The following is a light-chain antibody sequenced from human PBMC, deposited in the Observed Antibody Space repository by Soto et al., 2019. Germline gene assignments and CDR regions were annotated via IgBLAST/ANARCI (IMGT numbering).Light chain of an antibody. J-gene: IGKJ2*01. CDR2: KAT. Sequence: DIQMTQSPSTLPASVGDRVTITCRASQSSSSWLAWYKQKPGKSPKLLIYKATSLESGVPSRFSGSGSGTEFTITISSLQPDDFATYYCQQYNSYSPEYTFGQGTQLEIK. V-gene: IGKV1-5*03. CDR1: QSSSSW. CDR3: QQYNSYSPEYT.